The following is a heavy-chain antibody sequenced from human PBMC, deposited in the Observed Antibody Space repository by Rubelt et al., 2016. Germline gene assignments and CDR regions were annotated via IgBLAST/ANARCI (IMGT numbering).Heavy chain of an antibody. CDR2: IYYSGST. V-gene: IGHV4-59*12. D-gene: IGHD3-22*01. J-gene: IGHJ4*02. CDR1: GDSISSYY. Sequence: QVQLQESGPGLVKPSETLSLTCTVSGDSISSYYWSWIRQPPGKGLEWIGYIYYSGSTNYNPSRMSRVTISVDTSKNQCSLKLSSVTAADTAVYYCAGNYYASSGSDYWGQGTLVTVSS. CDR3: AGNYYASSGSDY.